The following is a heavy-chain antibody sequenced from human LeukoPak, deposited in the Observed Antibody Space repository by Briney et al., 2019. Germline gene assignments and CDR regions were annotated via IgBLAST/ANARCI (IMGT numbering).Heavy chain of an antibody. CDR2: INHSGST. V-gene: IGHV4-34*01. Sequence: PSETLSLTCAVYGGSFSGYYWSWIRQPPGKGLEWIGEINHSGSTNYNPSLKSRVTISVDTSKNQFPLKLSSVTAADTTVYYCASRKGWLQCPLDYWGQGTLVTVSS. CDR3: ASRKGWLQCPLDY. J-gene: IGHJ4*02. CDR1: GGSFSGYY. D-gene: IGHD5-12*01.